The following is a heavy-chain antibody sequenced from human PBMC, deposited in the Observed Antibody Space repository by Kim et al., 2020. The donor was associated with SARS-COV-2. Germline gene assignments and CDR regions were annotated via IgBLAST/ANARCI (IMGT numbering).Heavy chain of an antibody. CDR2: ISYDGSNK. J-gene: IGHJ6*03. CDR3: AKDLVRYSYGTRYYMDV. V-gene: IGHV3-30*18. D-gene: IGHD5-18*01. Sequence: GGSLRLSCAASGFTFSSYGMHWVRQAPGKGLEWVAVISYDGSNKYYADSVKGRFTISSDNSKNTLYLQMNSLRAEDTAVYYCAKDLVRYSYGTRYYMDVWGKGTTVTVSS. CDR1: GFTFSSYG.